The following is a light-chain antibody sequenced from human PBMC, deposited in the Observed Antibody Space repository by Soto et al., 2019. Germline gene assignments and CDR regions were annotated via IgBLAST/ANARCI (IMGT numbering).Light chain of an antibody. CDR3: QQYGSSPWT. J-gene: IGKJ1*01. CDR2: GAS. V-gene: IGKV3-20*01. CDR1: QSVSSSY. Sequence: EIVLTQSPGTLSLSPGERATLSCRASQSVSSSYLAWYQQKLGQAPRLLIYGASSRATGILDRFSGSGFGTDFTLTFSRLEPEDFAVYYCQQYGSSPWTFGQGTKVDIK.